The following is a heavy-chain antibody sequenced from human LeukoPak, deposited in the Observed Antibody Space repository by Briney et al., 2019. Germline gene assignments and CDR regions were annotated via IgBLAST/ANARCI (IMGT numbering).Heavy chain of an antibody. Sequence: GSLRLSCAASGFTFSSCGMHWARQAPGKGLEWVAVITYDGDTTYFEDSVKGRFTISRDTSKSTLYLQMNSLGAEDTAVYYCVKEQGSGSYRTADYWGQGTLVTVSS. D-gene: IGHD3-10*01. CDR1: GFTFSSCG. V-gene: IGHV3-30*18. CDR2: ITYDGDTT. CDR3: VKEQGSGSYRTADY. J-gene: IGHJ4*02.